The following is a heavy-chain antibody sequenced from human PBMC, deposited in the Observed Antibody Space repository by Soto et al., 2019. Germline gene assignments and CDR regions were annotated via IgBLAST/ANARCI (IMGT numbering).Heavy chain of an antibody. J-gene: IGHJ4*02. D-gene: IGHD4-17*01. CDR1: GGSISSYY. V-gene: IGHV4-59*01. CDR3: ARVGPPPGDYVGQIDY. Sequence: PSETLSLTCTVSGGSISSYYWSWIRQPPGKGLEWIGYIYYSGSTNYNPSLKSRVTISVDTSKNQFSLKLSSVTAADTAVYYCARVGPPPGDYVGQIDYWGQGTLVTVSS. CDR2: IYYSGST.